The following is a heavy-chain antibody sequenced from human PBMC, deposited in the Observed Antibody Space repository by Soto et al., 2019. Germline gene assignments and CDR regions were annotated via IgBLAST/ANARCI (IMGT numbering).Heavy chain of an antibody. CDR1: GYTFTSYG. Sequence: ASVKVSCKASGYTFTSYGISWVRQAPGQGLEWMGWISAYNGNTNYAQKLQGRVTMTTDTSTSTAYMELRSLRSDDTAAYYCARDARIAAAGTHDYWGQGTLVTVSS. CDR3: ARDARIAAAGTHDY. CDR2: ISAYNGNT. D-gene: IGHD6-13*01. V-gene: IGHV1-18*04. J-gene: IGHJ4*02.